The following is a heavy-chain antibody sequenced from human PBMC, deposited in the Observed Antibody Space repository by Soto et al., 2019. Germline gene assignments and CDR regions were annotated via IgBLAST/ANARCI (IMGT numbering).Heavy chain of an antibody. V-gene: IGHV3-33*01. CDR3: ASSRTNAKDEAFDI. J-gene: IGHJ3*02. D-gene: IGHD2-8*01. Sequence: LXLSCAASGFTFSRYCMHGVRQAPGKGLEWVAVIWYDGSNKYYADSVKGRFTISRDNSKNKLYLQMNSLRAEDTAVYYCASSRTNAKDEAFDIWGQGTMVTVS. CDR1: GFTFSRYC. CDR2: IWYDGSNK.